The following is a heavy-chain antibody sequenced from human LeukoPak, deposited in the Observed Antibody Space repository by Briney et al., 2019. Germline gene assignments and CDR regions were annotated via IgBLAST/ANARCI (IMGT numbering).Heavy chain of an antibody. D-gene: IGHD3-10*01. V-gene: IGHV6-1*01. CDR3: AREYCYGSGSYYKQYNWFDP. CDR2: TYYRSKWYN. Sequence: SQTLSPTCAISGDSVSSNSAAWNWIRQSPSRGLEWLGRTYYRSKWYNDYAVSVKSRTTINPDTSKNQFSLQLNSVTPEDTAVYYCAREYCYGSGSYYKQYNWFDPWGQGTLVTVSS. CDR1: GDSVSSNSAA. J-gene: IGHJ5*02.